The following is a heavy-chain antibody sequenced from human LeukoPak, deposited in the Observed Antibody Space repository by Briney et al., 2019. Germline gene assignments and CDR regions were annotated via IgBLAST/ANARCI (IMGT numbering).Heavy chain of an antibody. Sequence: PGGSLRLSCAASGFTFSNYWMHWVRQAPGKGLVWVSRINSDGSSTSYADSVKGRFTISRDNAKNTLYLQMNSLRAEDTAVYYCARGSMVRGVLRYNWFDPWGQGTLVTVSS. D-gene: IGHD3-10*01. V-gene: IGHV3-74*01. CDR1: GFTFSNYW. J-gene: IGHJ5*02. CDR2: INSDGSST. CDR3: ARGSMVRGVLRYNWFDP.